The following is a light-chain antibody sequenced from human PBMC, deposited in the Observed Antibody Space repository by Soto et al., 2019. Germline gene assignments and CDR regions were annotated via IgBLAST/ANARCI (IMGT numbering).Light chain of an antibody. J-gene: IGKJ2*01. CDR1: QGISSY. CDR3: QQYYSYPYT. Sequence: AIRMTQSPSSLSASTGDSVTITCRASQGISSYLAWYQQKPGKAPKLLIYAASTLQSGVPSRFSGSGSGTDFTLTISCLQSEDFATYYCQQYYSYPYTFGQGTNLEIK. CDR2: AAS. V-gene: IGKV1-8*01.